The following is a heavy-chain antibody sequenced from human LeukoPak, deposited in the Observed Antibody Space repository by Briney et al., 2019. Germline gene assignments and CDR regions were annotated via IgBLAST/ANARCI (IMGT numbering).Heavy chain of an antibody. J-gene: IGHJ6*03. CDR3: AKNGDRGAYCSGGSCYPYYYYNMDV. CDR1: GFTFSSYG. CDR2: IRYDGSNK. Sequence: GGSLRLSCAASGFTFSSYGMHWVRRAPGKGLEWVAFIRYDGSNKYYADSVKGRFTISRDNSKNTLYLQMNSLRAEDTAIYYCAKNGDRGAYCSGGSCYPYYYYNMDVWGKGTTVTISS. D-gene: IGHD2-15*01. V-gene: IGHV3-30*02.